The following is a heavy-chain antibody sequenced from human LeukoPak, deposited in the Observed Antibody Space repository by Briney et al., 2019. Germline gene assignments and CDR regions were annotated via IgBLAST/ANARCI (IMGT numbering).Heavy chain of an antibody. J-gene: IGHJ5*02. CDR1: GYTFTSYC. D-gene: IGHD3-10*01. CDR2: ISAYNGNT. Sequence: RASVKVSCKASGYTFTSYCISWVRQAPGQGVEWMGWISAYNGNTNYAQKLQGRVTMTTDTSTSTAYMELRSLRSDDTAVYYCARDFYYGSGSYYNPNWFDPWGQGTLVTVSS. V-gene: IGHV1-18*01. CDR3: ARDFYYGSGSYYNPNWFDP.